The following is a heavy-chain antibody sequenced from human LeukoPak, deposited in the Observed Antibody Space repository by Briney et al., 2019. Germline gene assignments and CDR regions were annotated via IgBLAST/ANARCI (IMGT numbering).Heavy chain of an antibody. CDR2: INPYSGDT. CDR1: GYTFTDYY. CDR3: ATADPANYYRERDP. J-gene: IGHJ5*02. D-gene: IGHD3-10*01. Sequence: GASVTVSCMASGYTFTDYYIHWVRQAPGQGLEWMGWINPYSGDTNYAQKFQGRVSMTRDTSISTAYMELSSLRSDDTAVYYCATADPANYYRERDPWGQGTLVTVSS. V-gene: IGHV1-2*02.